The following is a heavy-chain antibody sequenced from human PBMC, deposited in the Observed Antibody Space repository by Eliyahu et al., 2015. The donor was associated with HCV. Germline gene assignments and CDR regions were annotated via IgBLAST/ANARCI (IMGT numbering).Heavy chain of an antibody. V-gene: IGHV1-46*01. J-gene: IGHJ3*01. CDR3: ARESSLSFFDGPSKITHDPFDL. CDR2: VDPSGGYT. D-gene: IGHD3/OR15-3a*01. Sequence: QEQLVQSGAEVKKSGASVKTSCTASGYTFTSDRLHWXRQAPGXGLQWMGVVDPSGGYTTYAQSFQGRVTMTTDTSTSTFYMELNSLRSEDTAVYYCARESSLSFFDGPSKITHDPFDLWGQGTMVSVSS. CDR1: GYTFTSDR.